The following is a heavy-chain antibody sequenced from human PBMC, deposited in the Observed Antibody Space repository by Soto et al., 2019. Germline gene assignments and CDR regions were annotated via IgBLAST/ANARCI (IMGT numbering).Heavy chain of an antibody. Sequence: QVQLVQSGAEVKKPGASVKVSCKASGYTFTSYAMHWVRQAPGQRLEWMGWINAGNGNTKYSQKFQGRVTITRDTSASTAYMELSSLRSEDTAVYYCARDYSGSYPPDYFQHWGQGTLVTVSS. J-gene: IGHJ1*01. V-gene: IGHV1-3*01. D-gene: IGHD1-26*01. CDR3: ARDYSGSYPPDYFQH. CDR2: INAGNGNT. CDR1: GYTFTSYA.